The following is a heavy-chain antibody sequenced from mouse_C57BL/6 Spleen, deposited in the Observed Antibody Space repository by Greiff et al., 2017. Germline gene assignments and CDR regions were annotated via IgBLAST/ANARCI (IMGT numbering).Heavy chain of an antibody. CDR3: AKKGAYYSNYDYFDY. D-gene: IGHD2-5*01. Sequence: VQRVESGAELVKPGASVKISCKASGYAFSSYWMNWVKQRPGQGLEWIGVIDPSDSYTNYNQKFKGKATLTVDTSSSTAYMQLSSLTSEDSAVYYWAKKGAYYSNYDYFDYWGQGTTLTVSS. CDR2: IDPSDSYT. J-gene: IGHJ2*01. V-gene: IGHV1S126*01. CDR1: GYAFSSYW.